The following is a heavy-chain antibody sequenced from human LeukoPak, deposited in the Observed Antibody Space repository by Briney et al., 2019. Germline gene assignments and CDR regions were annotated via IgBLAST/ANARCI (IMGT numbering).Heavy chain of an antibody. Sequence: PSETLSLTCTVSGYSISSGYFWGWIRQPPGKGLEWIGTIYYSGSSYNPSLKSRVTISLETSKNQFSLTVTSVTAPDTAVYYCAKGDYYSMDVWGKGTTVTVSS. CDR2: IYYSGS. CDR1: GYSISSGYF. CDR3: AKGDYYSMDV. J-gene: IGHJ6*04. V-gene: IGHV4-38-2*02.